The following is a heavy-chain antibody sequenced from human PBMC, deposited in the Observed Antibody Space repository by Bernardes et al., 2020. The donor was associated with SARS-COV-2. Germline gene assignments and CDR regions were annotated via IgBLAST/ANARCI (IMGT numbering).Heavy chain of an antibody. V-gene: IGHV4-59*01. CDR3: ASSFIDEYSRSWRISNYDYFGIDV. D-gene: IGHD6-13*01. Sequence: WETLCLTCTVSGGSISSYYWSWIRQPPGKGLEWIGYIYYSGSTNYNPSLKSRVTISVDTSKNQFSLKLSSVTAADTAVYYCASSFIDEYSRSWRISNYDYFGIDVCGQGTTITVSS. J-gene: IGHJ6*02. CDR1: GGSISSYY. CDR2: IYYSGST.